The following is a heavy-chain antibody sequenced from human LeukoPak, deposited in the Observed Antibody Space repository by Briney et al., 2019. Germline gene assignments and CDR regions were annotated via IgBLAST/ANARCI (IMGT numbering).Heavy chain of an antibody. J-gene: IGHJ4*02. CDR2: ISSSSSYI. CDR1: GFTFSSYS. D-gene: IGHD2-15*01. Sequence: PGGSLRLSCAASGFTFSSYSMNWVRQAPGKGLEWVSSISSSSSYIYYADSVKGRFTISRDNAKNSLYLQMNSLRAEDTAVYYCARAIRSAVAAPNDYWGQGTLVTVSS. CDR3: ARAIRSAVAAPNDY. V-gene: IGHV3-21*01.